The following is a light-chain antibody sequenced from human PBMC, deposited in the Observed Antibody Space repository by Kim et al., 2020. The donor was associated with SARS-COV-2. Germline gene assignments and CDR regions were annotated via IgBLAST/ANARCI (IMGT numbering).Light chain of an antibody. CDR3: QQRSNWLT. CDR1: QSISSH. J-gene: IGKJ4*01. CDR2: DAS. Sequence: EIVLTQSPATLSLSPGERATLSCRTSQSISSHLAWYQQEPGQAPRLLIYDASNRATGIPARFSGSGSGTDFTLTISSLEPEDFAVYYCQQRSNWLTFGGGTKVDIK. V-gene: IGKV3-11*01.